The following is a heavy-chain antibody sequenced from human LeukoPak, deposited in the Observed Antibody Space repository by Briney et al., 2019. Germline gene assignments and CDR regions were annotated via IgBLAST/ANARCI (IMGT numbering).Heavy chain of an antibody. J-gene: IGHJ4*02. CDR1: GFTFRNYG. CDR3: AGEYSTSSGFDS. CDR2: IRYDGSDK. Sequence: PGGSLRLSCEASGFTFRNYGMHWVRQAPGKGLEWVAFIRYDGSDKFYVHSVKGRFTISRDSSKNTLYLQMNSLRPEDTAVYYCAGEYSTSSGFDSWSQGTLVSVSS. V-gene: IGHV3-30*02. D-gene: IGHD6-6*01.